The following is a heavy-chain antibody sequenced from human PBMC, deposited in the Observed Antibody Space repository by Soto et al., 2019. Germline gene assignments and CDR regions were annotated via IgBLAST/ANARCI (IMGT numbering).Heavy chain of an antibody. Sequence: KPGGSLRLSCTVSGFTFSNAWMTWVRQAPGKGLEWVGRIKSKTDDGTTGYAAPVKGRFTISRDDSKNTLYLQMNSLKIEDTAVYYCTTGSTSTKNYWGQGTLVTVSS. CDR1: GFTFSNAW. V-gene: IGHV3-15*01. CDR2: IKSKTDDGTT. CDR3: TTGSTSTKNY. J-gene: IGHJ4*02. D-gene: IGHD6-6*01.